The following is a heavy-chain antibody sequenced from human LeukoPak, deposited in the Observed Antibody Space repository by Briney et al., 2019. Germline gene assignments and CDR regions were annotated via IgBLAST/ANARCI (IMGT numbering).Heavy chain of an antibody. Sequence: SETLSLTCTVSGGSISSYHWSWIRQPPGKGLEWIGDTYNSGSTNYNPSLKSRVTISVDTSKNQFSLKLTSVTAADTAVYYCSRENGAFSPFGYWGQGTLVTVPS. CDR2: TYNSGST. CDR3: SRENGAFSPFGY. J-gene: IGHJ4*02. V-gene: IGHV4-59*01. CDR1: GGSISSYH. D-gene: IGHD2-8*01.